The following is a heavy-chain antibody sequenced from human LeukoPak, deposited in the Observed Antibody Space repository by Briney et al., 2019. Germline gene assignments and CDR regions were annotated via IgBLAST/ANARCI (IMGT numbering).Heavy chain of an antibody. V-gene: IGHV4-59*08. J-gene: IGHJ4*02. Sequence: PSETLSLTCTVSGDSITSYYWSWIRQPPGKGLEWLGYVYYTGSTSYNPSLKSRVTISVDTSKNQFSLRLSSVTAADTALYYCARKGSNWSTQFDYWGQGTLVTVSS. CDR1: GDSITSYY. CDR2: VYYTGST. D-gene: IGHD6-13*01. CDR3: ARKGSNWSTQFDY.